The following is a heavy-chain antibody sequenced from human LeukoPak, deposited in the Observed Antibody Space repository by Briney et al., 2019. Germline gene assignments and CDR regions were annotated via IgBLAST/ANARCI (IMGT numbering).Heavy chain of an antibody. CDR2: IIPIFGTA. D-gene: IGHD3-3*01. J-gene: IGHJ4*02. Sequence: ASVKVSCKASGYTFTGYYMHWVRQAPGQGLEWMGGIIPIFGTANYAQKFQGRVTITTDESTSTAYMELSSLRSEDTAVYYCARGTARITIFGAYYFDYWGQGTLVTVSS. CDR1: GYTFTGYY. CDR3: ARGTARITIFGAYYFDY. V-gene: IGHV1-69*05.